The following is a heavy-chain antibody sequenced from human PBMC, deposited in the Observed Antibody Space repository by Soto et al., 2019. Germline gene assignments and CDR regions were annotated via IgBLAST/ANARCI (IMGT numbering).Heavy chain of an antibody. CDR1: GGSISSSSYY. J-gene: IGHJ5*02. D-gene: IGHD6-13*01. CDR2: IYYSGST. CDR3: ARHQNRASTYSSSWYNWFDP. V-gene: IGHV4-39*01. Sequence: QLQLQESGPGLVKPSETLSLTCTVSGGSISSSSYYWGWIRQPPGKGLEWIGCIYYSGSTYYNPSIKSRGTISVDTSKNQFSLKLSSVTAADTAVYYCARHQNRASTYSSSWYNWFDPWGQGTLVTVSS.